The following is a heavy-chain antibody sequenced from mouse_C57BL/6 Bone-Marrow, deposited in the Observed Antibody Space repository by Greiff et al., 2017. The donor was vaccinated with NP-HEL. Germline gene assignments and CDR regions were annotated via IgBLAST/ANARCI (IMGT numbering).Heavy chain of an antibody. CDR3: ASGGPWFAY. CDR1: GFSLTRYG. V-gene: IGHV2-6*01. Sequence: VKLLESGPGLVAPSQSLSITCTVSGFSLTRYGVDWVRQSPEKGLEWLGVICGVGSANYNSALKSRLSISNDNSKSHVFLKMNSLQTDDTAMYSCASGGPWFAYWGQGTLVTVSA. CDR2: ICGVGSA. J-gene: IGHJ3*01.